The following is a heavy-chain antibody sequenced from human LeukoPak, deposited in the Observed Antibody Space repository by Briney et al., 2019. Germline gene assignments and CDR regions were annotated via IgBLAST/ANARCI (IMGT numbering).Heavy chain of an antibody. V-gene: IGHV3-15*01. CDR2: IKAKAHGGTI. CDR3: TTDGVGVEGATYDN. J-gene: IGHJ4*02. CDR1: GFTFINAW. Sequence: GGSLRLSCAASGFTFINAWMAWVRQAPGKGLEWVGRIKAKAHGGTIEYAAPVKGRFTISRDDSKNTLYLQMNRLKAEDPAVYYCTTDGVGVEGATYDNWGQGTLVSVSS. D-gene: IGHD1-26*01.